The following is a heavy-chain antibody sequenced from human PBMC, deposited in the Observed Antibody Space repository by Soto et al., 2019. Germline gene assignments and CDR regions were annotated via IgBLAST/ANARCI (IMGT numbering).Heavy chain of an antibody. D-gene: IGHD2-15*01. V-gene: IGHV1-69*06. CDR2: IIPIFGTA. CDR1: GGTFSSYA. CDR3: ARGYCSGGSCYEYTWFDP. Sequence: SVKVSCKASGGTFSSYAISWVRQAPGQGLEWMGGIIPIFGTANYAQKFQGRVTITADKSTSTAYMELSSLTSEDTAVYYCARGYCSGGSCYEYTWFDPWGEGT. J-gene: IGHJ5*02.